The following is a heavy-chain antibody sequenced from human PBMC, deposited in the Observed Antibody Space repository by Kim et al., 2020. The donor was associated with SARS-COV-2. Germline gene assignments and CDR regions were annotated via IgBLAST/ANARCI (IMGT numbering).Heavy chain of an antibody. V-gene: IGHV3-30*07. J-gene: IGHJ5*02. Sequence: SIKGRFTIARDNSKITLYLQRNSLRAKDTAVYYCARESVGVVIMGFDPWGQGTLVTVSS. CDR3: ARESVGVVIMGFDP. D-gene: IGHD3-3*01.